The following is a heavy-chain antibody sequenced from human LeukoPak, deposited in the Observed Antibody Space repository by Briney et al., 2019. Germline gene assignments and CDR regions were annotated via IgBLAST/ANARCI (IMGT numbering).Heavy chain of an antibody. Sequence: SAKVSCKASGATFSSHAISWVRQAPGQGLEWMGGIIPIFGTANYAQKFQGRVTITADESTSTAYMELSSLRSEDTAVYYCARSVGLELQALPSDYWGQGTLVTVSS. CDR2: IIPIFGTA. CDR1: GATFSSHA. V-gene: IGHV1-69*13. J-gene: IGHJ4*02. D-gene: IGHD1-7*01. CDR3: ARSVGLELQALPSDY.